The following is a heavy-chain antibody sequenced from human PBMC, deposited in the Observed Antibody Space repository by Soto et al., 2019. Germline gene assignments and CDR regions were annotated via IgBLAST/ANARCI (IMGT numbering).Heavy chain of an antibody. V-gene: IGHV4-34*01. CDR1: GGSFSGYY. J-gene: IGHJ4*02. CDR3: ARHVPVNYYDSSGPLDY. Sequence: KTSETLSLTCAVYGGSFSGYYWSWIRQPPGKGLEWIGEINHSGSTNYNPSLKSRVTISVDTSKNQFSLKLSSVTAADTAVYYCARHVPVNYYDSSGPLDYWGQGTLVTVSS. CDR2: INHSGST. D-gene: IGHD3-22*01.